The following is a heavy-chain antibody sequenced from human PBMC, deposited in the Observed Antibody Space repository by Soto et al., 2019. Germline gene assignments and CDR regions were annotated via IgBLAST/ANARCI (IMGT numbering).Heavy chain of an antibody. CDR3: ARDKIAAAGESGVGRFWGPRPWGRFDY. J-gene: IGHJ4*02. CDR2: IKQDGSEK. Sequence: GGSLRLSCAASGFTFSSYWMSWVRQAPGKGLEWVANIKQDGSEKYYVDSVKGRFTISRDNAKNSLYLQMNSLRAEDTAVYYCARDKIAAAGESGVGRFWGPRPWGRFDYWGQGTLVTVSS. D-gene: IGHD6-13*01. V-gene: IGHV3-7*01. CDR1: GFTFSSYW.